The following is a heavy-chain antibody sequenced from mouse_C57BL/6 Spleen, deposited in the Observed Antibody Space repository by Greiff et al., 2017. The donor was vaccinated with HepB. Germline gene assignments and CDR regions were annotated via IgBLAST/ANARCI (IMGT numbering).Heavy chain of an antibody. CDR1: GYTFTDYN. Sequence: VQLQQSGPELVKPGASVKIPCKASGYTFTDYNMDWVKQSHGKSLEWIGDINPNNGGTIYNQKFKGKATLTVDKSSSTAYMELRSLTSEDTAVYYCARPLYDYDGENYFDYWGQGTTLTVSS. D-gene: IGHD2-4*01. J-gene: IGHJ2*01. V-gene: IGHV1-18*01. CDR2: INPNNGGT. CDR3: ARPLYDYDGENYFDY.